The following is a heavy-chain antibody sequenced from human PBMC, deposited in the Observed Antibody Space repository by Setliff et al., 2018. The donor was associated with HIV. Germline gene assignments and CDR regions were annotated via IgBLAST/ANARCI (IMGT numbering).Heavy chain of an antibody. V-gene: IGHV4-39*01. D-gene: IGHD3-22*01. CDR3: ARGFSGDYLFTGYLDV. J-gene: IGHJ6*03. CDR2: IYYRGST. Sequence: KPSETLSLTCTVSGGSISSSSYYWGWIRQPPGKGLQWIGSIYYRGSTYYNPSLKSRVTISVDTSKNQFSLKLRSVTAADTAFYYCARGFSGDYLFTGYLDVWGKGTTVTVS. CDR1: GGSISSSSYY.